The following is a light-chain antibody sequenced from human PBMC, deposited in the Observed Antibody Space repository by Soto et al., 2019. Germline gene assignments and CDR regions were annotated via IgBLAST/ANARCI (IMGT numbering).Light chain of an antibody. CDR3: QQSYSTPWT. CDR2: GVS. CDR1: QSVRTY. Sequence: DIQMMQSPSSLSASVGDRVTITCRASQSVRTYVNWYQQKPGKAPNLLIYGVSTLHSGVPSRFSGAGSRTDFTLTISSLQPEDFASYYCQQSYSTPWTFGPGTKVE. J-gene: IGKJ1*01. V-gene: IGKV1-39*01.